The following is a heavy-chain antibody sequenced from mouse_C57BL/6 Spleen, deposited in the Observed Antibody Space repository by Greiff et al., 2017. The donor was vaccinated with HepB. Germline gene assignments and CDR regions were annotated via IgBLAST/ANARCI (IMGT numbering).Heavy chain of an antibody. CDR2: IYPGDGDT. V-gene: IGHV1-82*01. D-gene: IGHD1-1*01. CDR1: GYAFSSSW. Sequence: VQLQQSGPELVKPGASVKISCKASGYAFSSSWMNWVKQRPGKGLEWIGRIYPGDGDTNYNGKFKGKATLTADKSSSTAYMQLSSLTSEDSAVYFCASPPVVERGYAMDYWGQGTSGTVSS. J-gene: IGHJ4*01. CDR3: ASPPVVERGYAMDY.